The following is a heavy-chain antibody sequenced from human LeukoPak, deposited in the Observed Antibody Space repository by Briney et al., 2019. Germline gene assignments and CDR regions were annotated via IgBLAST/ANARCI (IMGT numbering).Heavy chain of an antibody. D-gene: IGHD5-12*01. Sequence: GGSLRLSCAASGFTFSNYWMSWVRQAPGKGLEWVANIKQDGSEKYYVDSVKGRFTISRDNAKNSLYLQMNSLRAEDTAVYYCAREGWLRPNDAFDIWGQGTMVTVSS. CDR1: GFTFSNYW. J-gene: IGHJ3*02. CDR2: IKQDGSEK. V-gene: IGHV3-7*01. CDR3: AREGWLRPNDAFDI.